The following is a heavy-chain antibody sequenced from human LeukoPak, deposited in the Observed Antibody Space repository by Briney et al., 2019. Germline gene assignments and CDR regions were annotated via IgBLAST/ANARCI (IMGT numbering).Heavy chain of an antibody. J-gene: IGHJ4*02. CDR2: INHSGST. CDR1: GGSFSGYY. Sequence: TPSETLSLTCAVYGGSFSGYYWSWIRQPPGKGLEWIGEINHSGSTNYNPSLKSRVTISVDTSKNQFSLKLSSVTAADTAVYYCARRRVVVALFGFDYWGQGTLVTVSS. CDR3: ARRRVVVALFGFDY. D-gene: IGHD3-22*01. V-gene: IGHV4-34*01.